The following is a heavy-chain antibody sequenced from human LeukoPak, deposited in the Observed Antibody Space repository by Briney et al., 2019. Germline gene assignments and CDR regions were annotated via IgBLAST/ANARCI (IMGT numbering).Heavy chain of an antibody. CDR3: ARNRDGY. D-gene: IGHD5-24*01. V-gene: IGHV4-31*03. CDR2: IYYSGSS. CDR1: GGSINNGGYY. Sequence: SETLSLTCTVSGGSINNGGYYWSWIRQHPGKGLEWIGYIYYSGSSYYNPSLRSRVIISVDTSKNHFSLKLSSVTAADTAVYYCARNRDGYWGQGTLVTVSS. J-gene: IGHJ4*02.